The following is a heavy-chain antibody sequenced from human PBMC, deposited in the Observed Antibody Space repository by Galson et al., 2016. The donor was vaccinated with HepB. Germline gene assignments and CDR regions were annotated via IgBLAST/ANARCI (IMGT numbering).Heavy chain of an antibody. V-gene: IGHV4-30-4*01. Sequence: TLSLTCNVSGGSISSGDYFWTWIRQPPGKGLEWIGYTYHSGSTYYNPSLKSRVTTSMDTSKNVFSLELSSVTAADTAVYYCARASGYRYGSSAFDIWGQGTMVTVSS. D-gene: IGHD5-18*01. CDR2: TYHSGST. CDR3: ARASGYRYGSSAFDI. J-gene: IGHJ3*02. CDR1: GGSISSGDYF.